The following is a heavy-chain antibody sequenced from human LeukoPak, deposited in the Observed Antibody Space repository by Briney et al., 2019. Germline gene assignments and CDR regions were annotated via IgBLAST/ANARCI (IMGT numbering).Heavy chain of an antibody. J-gene: IGHJ4*02. D-gene: IGHD5-24*01. CDR3: AQVRGLQYYS. CDR1: GFTVSSNS. V-gene: IGHV3-66*01. Sequence: PGGSLRLSCAASGFTVSSNSMNWVRQGPGKGLEWVSVIKTGGGTHYGDSGKGRFIASRDNAKNSLYLHMNTLRAADTAVYYCAQVRGLQYYSWGQGTLVTVSS. CDR2: IKTGGGT.